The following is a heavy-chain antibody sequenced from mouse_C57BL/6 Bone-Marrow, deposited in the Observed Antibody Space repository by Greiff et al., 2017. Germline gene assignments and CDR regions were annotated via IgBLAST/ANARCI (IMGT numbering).Heavy chain of an antibody. CDR1: GYSITSGYY. Sequence: VQLKESGPGLVKPSQSLSLTCSVTGYSITSGYYWNWIRQFPGNILEWMGYISYDGSNNYNPSLKNRISITRDTSKNQFFLKLNSVTTEDTATYYCARIITTGNFDVWGTGTTVTVSS. CDR2: ISYDGSN. V-gene: IGHV3-6*01. CDR3: ARIITTGNFDV. D-gene: IGHD1-1*01. J-gene: IGHJ1*03.